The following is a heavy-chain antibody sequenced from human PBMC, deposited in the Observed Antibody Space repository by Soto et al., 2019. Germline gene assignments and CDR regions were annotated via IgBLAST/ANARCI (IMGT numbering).Heavy chain of an antibody. V-gene: IGHV1-18*01. CDR2: ISAYNGNT. CDR1: GYTFTSYG. J-gene: IGHJ3*02. Sequence: ASVKVSCKASGYTFTSYGISWVRQAPGQGLEWMGWISAYNGNTNYAQKLQGRVTMTTDTSTSTAYMELRSLRSDDTAVYYCARGGSGYDSSGYRDAFDIWGQGTMVTVSS. D-gene: IGHD3-22*01. CDR3: ARGGSGYDSSGYRDAFDI.